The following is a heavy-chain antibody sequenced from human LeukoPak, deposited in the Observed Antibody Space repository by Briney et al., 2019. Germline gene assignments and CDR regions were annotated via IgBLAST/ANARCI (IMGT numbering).Heavy chain of an antibody. D-gene: IGHD6-19*01. V-gene: IGHV4-4*02. CDR1: GFTFSSYA. J-gene: IGHJ4*02. CDR2: IYHSGST. CDR3: ARVLYSSGWPDY. Sequence: PGGSLRLSCAASGFTFSSYAMHWVRQAPGKGLEWIGEIYHSGSTNYNPSLKSRVTISVDKSKNQFSLKLSSVTAADTAVYYCARVLYSSGWPDYWGQGTLVTVSS.